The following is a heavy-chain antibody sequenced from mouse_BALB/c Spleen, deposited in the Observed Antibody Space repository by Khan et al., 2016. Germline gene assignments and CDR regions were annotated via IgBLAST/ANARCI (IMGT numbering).Heavy chain of an antibody. CDR3: ARSLLLRRGFFDY. CDR1: GYSITSEYA. Sequence: EVELVESGPGLVKPSQSLSLTCTVTGYSITSEYAWNWIRQFPGNKLEWMGYISYSGVTSYNPSLKSRFSITRDTSKNQFFLQLNSVTTEDTATYYCARSLLLRRGFFDYWGQGTTLTVSS. CDR2: ISYSGVT. J-gene: IGHJ2*01. D-gene: IGHD1-1*01. V-gene: IGHV3-2*02.